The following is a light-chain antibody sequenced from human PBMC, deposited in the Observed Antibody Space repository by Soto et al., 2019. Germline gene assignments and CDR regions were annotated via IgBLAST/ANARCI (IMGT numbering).Light chain of an antibody. CDR2: GAS. Sequence: EIVLTQSPGTPSLSPGERATLSCRASQSVSSSYLAWYQQKPGQAPRLLIYGASSRATDIPDRFSGSGSGTDFTLTISRLEPEDFAVYYCQQYGSSPVTFGQGTKVEIK. V-gene: IGKV3-20*01. CDR1: QSVSSSY. CDR3: QQYGSSPVT. J-gene: IGKJ1*01.